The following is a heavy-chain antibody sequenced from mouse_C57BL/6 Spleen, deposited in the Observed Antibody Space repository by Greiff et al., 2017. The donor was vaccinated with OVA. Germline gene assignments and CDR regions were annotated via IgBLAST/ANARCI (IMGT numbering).Heavy chain of an antibody. D-gene: IGHD2-4*01. CDR1: GYTFTDYN. Sequence: EVKLQESGPELVKPGASVKIPCKASGYTFTDYNMDWVKQSHGKSLEWIGDINPNNGGTIYNQKFKGKATLTVDKSSSTAYMELRSLTSEDTAVYYCARSAYDYDVKGFGYWGQGATLTVSS. CDR2: INPNNGGT. CDR3: ARSAYDYDVKGFGY. J-gene: IGHJ2*01. V-gene: IGHV1-18*01.